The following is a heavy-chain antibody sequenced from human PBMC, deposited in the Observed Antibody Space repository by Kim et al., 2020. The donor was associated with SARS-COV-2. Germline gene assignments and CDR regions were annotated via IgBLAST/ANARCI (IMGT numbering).Heavy chain of an antibody. CDR3: ARIIDILTGYYLSD. CDR2: ISSSSSYI. J-gene: IGHJ4*02. D-gene: IGHD3-9*01. V-gene: IGHV3-21*01. CDR1: GFTFSNYN. Sequence: GGSLRLSCAASGFTFSNYNMNWVRQAPGKGLEWVSSISSSSSYIYYADSMRGRFTSSRDNAKNSLYLQMNSLRAEDTAVYYCARIIDILTGYYLSDWGQGTLVTVSS.